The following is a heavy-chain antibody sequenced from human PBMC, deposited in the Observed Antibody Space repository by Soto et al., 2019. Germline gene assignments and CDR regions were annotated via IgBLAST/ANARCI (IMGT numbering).Heavy chain of an antibody. CDR2: ISSSSSYI. CDR3: ARALDSLYPHYGGGPYFHY. Sequence: EVQLVESGGGLVKPGGSLRLSCAASGFTFSTYSMNWVRQAPGKGLEWVSSISSSSSYIYYADSVKGRFTISRDNAKNPLYLQITSLSAEDTAVYYCARALDSLYPHYGGGPYFHYWGQGTLVTVSS. V-gene: IGHV3-21*01. CDR1: GFTFSTYS. J-gene: IGHJ4*02. D-gene: IGHD4-17*01.